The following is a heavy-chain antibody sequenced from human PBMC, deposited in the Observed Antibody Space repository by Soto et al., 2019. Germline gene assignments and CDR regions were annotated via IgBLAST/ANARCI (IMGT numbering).Heavy chain of an antibody. CDR1: GGSISSSSYY. D-gene: IGHD3-22*01. CDR3: ARQLTMIVVGDYYFDD. CDR2: IYYSGST. V-gene: IGHV4-39*01. J-gene: IGHJ4*02. Sequence: SETLSLTCTVSGGSISSSSYYWGWIRQPPGKGLEWIGSIYYSGSTYYNPSLKSRVTISVDTSKNQFSLKLSSVTAADTAVYYCARQLTMIVVGDYYFDDRGQRSPVTVSS.